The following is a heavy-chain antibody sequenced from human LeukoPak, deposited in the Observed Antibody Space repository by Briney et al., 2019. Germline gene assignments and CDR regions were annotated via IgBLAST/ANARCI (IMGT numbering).Heavy chain of an antibody. CDR2: ISWNSGSI. V-gene: IGHV3-9*01. CDR1: GFTFSSYS. J-gene: IGHJ4*02. D-gene: IGHD3-10*01. Sequence: GGSLRLSCAASGFTFSSYSMNWVRQAPGKGLEWVSGISWNSGSIGYADSVKGRFTISRDNAKNSLYLQMNSLRAEDAALYYCAKALSSGSYTLVDYWGQGTLVTVSS. CDR3: AKALSSGSYTLVDY.